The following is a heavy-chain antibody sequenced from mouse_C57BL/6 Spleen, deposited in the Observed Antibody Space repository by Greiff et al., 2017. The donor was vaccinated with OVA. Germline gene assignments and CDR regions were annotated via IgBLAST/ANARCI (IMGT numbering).Heavy chain of an antibody. Sequence: QVQLQQPGAELVKPGASVKMSCKASGYTFTSYWITWVKQRPGQGLEWIGDIYPGSGSTNYNEKFKSKATLTVDTSSSTAYMQLSSLTYEDSAVYYCARDWDYDYAMDYWGQGTSVTVSS. CDR1: GYTFTSYW. J-gene: IGHJ4*01. CDR2: IYPGSGST. V-gene: IGHV1-55*01. D-gene: IGHD2-4*01. CDR3: ARDWDYDYAMDY.